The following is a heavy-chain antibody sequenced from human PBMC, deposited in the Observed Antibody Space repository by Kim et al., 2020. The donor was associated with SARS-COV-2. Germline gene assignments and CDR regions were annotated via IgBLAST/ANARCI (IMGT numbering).Heavy chain of an antibody. D-gene: IGHD3-22*01. Sequence: GGSLRLSCAASGFTFSDYYMSWIRQAPGKGLEWVSYISSSSSYTNYADSVKGRFTISRDNAKNSLYLQMNSLRAEDMAVYYCARGGGYYYDSSGDPGAFDIWGQGTMVTVSS. J-gene: IGHJ3*02. CDR1: GFTFSDYY. CDR2: ISSSSSYT. CDR3: ARGGGYYYDSSGDPGAFDI. V-gene: IGHV3-11*06.